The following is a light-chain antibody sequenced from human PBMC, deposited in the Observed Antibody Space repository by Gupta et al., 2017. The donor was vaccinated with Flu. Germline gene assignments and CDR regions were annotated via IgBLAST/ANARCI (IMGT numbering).Light chain of an antibody. V-gene: IGKV1-5*03. Sequence: DIQMTQSPSTLSASMGDTVIITCRASQSISSWLAWYQQKPGKAPNVLIFKASSLESGVPSRFSGSGSGTEFTLTISSLQPDDFATCYCQQYSDYPLTFGGGTNVEIQ. J-gene: IGKJ4*01. CDR3: QQYSDYPLT. CDR1: QSISSW. CDR2: KAS.